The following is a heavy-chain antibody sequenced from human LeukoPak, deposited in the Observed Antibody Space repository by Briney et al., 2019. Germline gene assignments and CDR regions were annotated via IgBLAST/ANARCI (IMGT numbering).Heavy chain of an antibody. D-gene: IGHD3-16*02. CDR2: IHTSGNT. Sequence: SETLSLTCTVSGYSISSDYYWSWIRQPAGKGLEWIGHIHTSGNTNYNPSLKSRVTISVDTSKNQFSLKLSSVTAADTAVYYCARDYPSGPHYYMDVWGKGTTVTISS. J-gene: IGHJ6*03. CDR3: ARDYPSGPHYYMDV. V-gene: IGHV4-61*09. CDR1: GYSISSDYY.